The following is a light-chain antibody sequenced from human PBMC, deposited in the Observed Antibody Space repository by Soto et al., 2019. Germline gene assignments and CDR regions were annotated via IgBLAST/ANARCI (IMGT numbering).Light chain of an antibody. V-gene: IGKV3-20*01. CDR3: QQYGSSPRT. Sequence: MVLTQSPGTLSLSPVERATISSRASQSVSSSYLAWYQQKPGQAPRLLIYGASSRATGIPDRFSGSGSGTDFTLTISRLEPEDFAVYYCQQYGSSPRTFGQGTKVDIK. CDR2: GAS. J-gene: IGKJ1*01. CDR1: QSVSSSY.